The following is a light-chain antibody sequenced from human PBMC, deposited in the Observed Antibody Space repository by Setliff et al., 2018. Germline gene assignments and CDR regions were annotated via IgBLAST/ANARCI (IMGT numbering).Light chain of an antibody. CDR2: EVS. J-gene: IGLJ1*01. CDR3: SSYTSSGTDV. V-gene: IGLV2-14*01. Sequence: QSALAQPASVSWSPGQSITISCTGTSSDIGGYNYVSWYQQHPGKAPKFVIYEVSNRPSGVSNRFSGSKSGNTASLTISGLQAEDEADYYCSSYTSSGTDVFGSGTKV. CDR1: SSDIGGYNY.